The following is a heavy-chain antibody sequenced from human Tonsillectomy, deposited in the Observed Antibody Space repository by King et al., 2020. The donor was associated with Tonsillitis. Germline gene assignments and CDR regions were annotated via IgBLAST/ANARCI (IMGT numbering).Heavy chain of an antibody. J-gene: IGHJ4*02. CDR2: ISYDGSNK. Sequence: QLVQSGGGVVQPGRSLRLSCAASGFTFSSYGMHWVRQAPGKGLEWVAVISYDGSNKYYADSVKGRFTISRDNSKNTLYLQMNSLRAEDTAVYYCAKRGQVDFCSGYYTGPEYFDYWGQGTLVTVSS. CDR1: GFTFSSYG. V-gene: IGHV3-30*18. CDR3: AKRGQVDFCSGYYTGPEYFDY. D-gene: IGHD3-3*01.